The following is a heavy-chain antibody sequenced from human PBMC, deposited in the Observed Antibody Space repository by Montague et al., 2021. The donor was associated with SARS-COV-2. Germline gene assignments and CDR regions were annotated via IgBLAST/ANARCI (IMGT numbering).Heavy chain of an antibody. CDR3: ARGRGTALFRRIYFGMDV. Sequence: SETLSPTCAVYGGSFSGYYWSWIRQPPGKGLEWIGEINHSGSTNYNPSRRSRVTISVDTSKNQFSLKLSSVTAADTAVYYCARGRGTALFRRIYFGMDVWGQGTTVTVSS. CDR2: INHSGST. V-gene: IGHV4-34*01. CDR1: GGSFSGYY. J-gene: IGHJ6*02. D-gene: IGHD1-1*01.